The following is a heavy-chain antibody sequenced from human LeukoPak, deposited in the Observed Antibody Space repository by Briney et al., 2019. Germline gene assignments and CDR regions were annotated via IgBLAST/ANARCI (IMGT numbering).Heavy chain of an antibody. Sequence: GGSLRLSCTASGFTISTYWMSWVRQAPGKGLEWVANINQDGSKKYYVDSVKGRFTISRDDVKNSVYLQMNSLRAEDTAVYSCARAVAAADSYWGRGTLVTVSS. J-gene: IGHJ4*02. CDR2: INQDGSKK. CDR1: GFTISTYW. CDR3: ARAVAAADSY. V-gene: IGHV3-7*04. D-gene: IGHD6-13*01.